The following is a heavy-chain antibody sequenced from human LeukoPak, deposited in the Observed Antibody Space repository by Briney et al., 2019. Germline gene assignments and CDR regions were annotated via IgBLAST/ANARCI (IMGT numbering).Heavy chain of an antibody. CDR2: TSSSDPGT. D-gene: IGHD2-15*01. Sequence: GGSLRLSCAASGFPLSSYAMSWVRQGPGKGLEWVAATSSSDPGTYHADSVRGRFAISRDNSKNTLYLQMNRLRVEDAAVYYCARAPVTSCRGAFCYPFDYWGQGTLVTVSS. V-gene: IGHV3-23*01. CDR1: GFPLSSYA. J-gene: IGHJ4*02. CDR3: ARAPVTSCRGAFCYPFDY.